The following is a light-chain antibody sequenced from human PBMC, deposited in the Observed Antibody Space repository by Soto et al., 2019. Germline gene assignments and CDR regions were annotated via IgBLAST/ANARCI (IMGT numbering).Light chain of an antibody. Sequence: QSALTQPASVSGSPGQSITISCTGTRSDIGAYNFVSWYQQHPGEVPKLILYDDNVRPSGVSNRFSGSKSGNTDSLTISGLQAEDEADYYCTSCTTSTTMVFGGGTKVTVL. CDR2: DDN. V-gene: IGLV2-14*03. J-gene: IGLJ2*01. CDR1: RSDIGAYNF. CDR3: TSCTTSTTMV.